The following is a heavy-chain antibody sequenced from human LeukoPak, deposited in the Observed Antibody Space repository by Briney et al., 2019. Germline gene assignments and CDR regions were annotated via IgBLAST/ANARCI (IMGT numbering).Heavy chain of an antibody. CDR3: ARYAYCGADCYRSSNWYFDL. V-gene: IGHV4-39*01. CDR1: GSPISSRNYY. J-gene: IGHJ2*01. CDR2: IYHTGVT. D-gene: IGHD2-21*02. Sequence: SETLSLTCSVSGSPISSRNYYWGWIRQTPGKGLEWLGTIYHTGVTFYNSSLKSRLTMSVDTSTNQFSVNLTSVTAADTAVYYCARYAYCGADCYRSSNWYFDLWGRGTLVTVSS.